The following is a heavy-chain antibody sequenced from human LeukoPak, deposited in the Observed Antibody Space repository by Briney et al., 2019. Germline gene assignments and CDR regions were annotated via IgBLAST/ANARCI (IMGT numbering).Heavy chain of an antibody. D-gene: IGHD3-22*01. CDR3: SRGIHRMDYDSSGYYHY. J-gene: IGHJ4*02. CDR1: GFTFNIYA. CDR2: ISSGGDTT. Sequence: GGSLRLSCAASGFTFNIYAMTWVRQAPGKGPEWVSTISSGGDTTHYADSVKGRVTISRDNSKNTLYLQMNSLRAEDTAVFYCSRGIHRMDYDSSGYYHYWGQGTLVTVSS. V-gene: IGHV3-23*01.